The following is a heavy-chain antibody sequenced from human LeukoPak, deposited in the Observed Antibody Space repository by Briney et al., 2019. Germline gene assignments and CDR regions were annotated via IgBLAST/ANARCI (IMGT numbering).Heavy chain of an antibody. Sequence: GGSLRLSCAASTFTFSSYAMHWVRQAPGKGLEWVTVISSDGSNKYYADSVKGRFTISRDNSKNTLYLQMNSLRAEDTAVYYCAREMGGAVALYYFDYWGQGTLVTVSS. J-gene: IGHJ4*02. CDR3: AREMGGAVALYYFDY. D-gene: IGHD6-19*01. CDR2: ISSDGSNK. CDR1: TFTFSSYA. V-gene: IGHV3-30*04.